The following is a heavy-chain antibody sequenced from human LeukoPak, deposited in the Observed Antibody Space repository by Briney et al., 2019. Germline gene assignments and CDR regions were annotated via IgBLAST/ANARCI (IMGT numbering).Heavy chain of an antibody. V-gene: IGHV4-61*02. J-gene: IGHJ6*03. Sequence: SQTLSLTCTVSGGSISSGSYYWSWIRQPAGKGLEWIGRIYTSGSTNYNPSLKSRVTISVDTSKTQFSLKLSSVTAADTAVYYCARDVMLPPYYSSYYMDVWGKGTTVTVSS. D-gene: IGHD2-15*01. CDR2: IYTSGST. CDR1: GGSISSGSYY. CDR3: ARDVMLPPYYSSYYMDV.